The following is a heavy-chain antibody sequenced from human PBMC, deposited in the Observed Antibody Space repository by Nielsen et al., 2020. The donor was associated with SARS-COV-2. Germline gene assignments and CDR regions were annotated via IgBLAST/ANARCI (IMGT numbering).Heavy chain of an antibody. D-gene: IGHD1-26*01. CDR1: GFTFSSYA. Sequence: GESLKISCAASGFTFSSYAMSWVRQAPGKGLEWVSAISGSGGSTYYADSVKGRFTISRDNSKNTLYLQMNSLRAEDTAVYYCARMSGSYFSAFDIWGQGTMVTVSS. J-gene: IGHJ3*02. V-gene: IGHV3-23*01. CDR2: ISGSGGST. CDR3: ARMSGSYFSAFDI.